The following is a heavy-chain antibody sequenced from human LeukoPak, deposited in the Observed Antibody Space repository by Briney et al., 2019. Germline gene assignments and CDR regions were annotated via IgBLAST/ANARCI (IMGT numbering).Heavy chain of an antibody. Sequence: SVKVSCKASGYTFTGYYMHWVRQAPGQGLEWMGRIIPILGIANYAQKFQGRVTITADKSTSTAYMELSSLRSEDTAVYYCASGNPYYYDSSGYYDYWGQGTLVTVSS. D-gene: IGHD3-22*01. V-gene: IGHV1-69*02. CDR1: GYTFTGYY. CDR2: IIPILGIA. CDR3: ASGNPYYYDSSGYYDY. J-gene: IGHJ4*02.